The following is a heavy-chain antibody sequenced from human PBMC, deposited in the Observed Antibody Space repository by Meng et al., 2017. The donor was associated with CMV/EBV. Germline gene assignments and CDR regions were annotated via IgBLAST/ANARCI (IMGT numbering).Heavy chain of an antibody. Sequence: TLSLTCTVSGGSVSSGSYYWSWIRQPPGKGLEWIGYIYYSGSTNYNPSLKSRVTISVDTSKNQFSLKLSSVTAADTAVYYCARDQGYCSSTSCLEGAFDIWGQGTMVTVSS. J-gene: IGHJ3*02. CDR2: IYYSGST. CDR1: GGSVSSGSYY. V-gene: IGHV4-61*01. CDR3: ARDQGYCSSTSCLEGAFDI. D-gene: IGHD2-2*01.